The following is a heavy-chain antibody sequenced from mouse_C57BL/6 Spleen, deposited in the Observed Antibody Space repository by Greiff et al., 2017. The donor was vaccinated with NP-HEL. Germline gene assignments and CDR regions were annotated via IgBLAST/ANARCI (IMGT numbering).Heavy chain of an antibody. CDR1: GYTFTSYW. Sequence: QVQLQQPGAELVKPGASVKLSCKASGYTFTSYWMHWVKQRPGQGLEWIGMIHPNSGSTNYNEKFKSKATLTVDKSSSTAYMQLSSLTSEDSAVYYCAMTTGSSYEFAYWGQGTLVTVSA. J-gene: IGHJ3*01. CDR3: AMTTGSSYEFAY. CDR2: IHPNSGST. V-gene: IGHV1-64*01. D-gene: IGHD1-1*01.